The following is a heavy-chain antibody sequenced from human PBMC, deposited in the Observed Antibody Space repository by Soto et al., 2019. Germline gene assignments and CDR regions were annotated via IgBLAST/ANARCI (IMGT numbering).Heavy chain of an antibody. Sequence: GGSLRLSCAASGFTFSSYGMHWVRQAPGKGLEWVAVIWYDGSNKYYADSVKGRFTISRDNSKNTLYLQMNSLRAEDTAVYYCARDTGSRYYYYYYGMDVWGQGTTVTVSS. CDR3: ARDTGSRYYYYYYGMDV. CDR2: IWYDGSNK. J-gene: IGHJ6*02. V-gene: IGHV3-33*01. CDR1: GFTFSSYG. D-gene: IGHD3-10*01.